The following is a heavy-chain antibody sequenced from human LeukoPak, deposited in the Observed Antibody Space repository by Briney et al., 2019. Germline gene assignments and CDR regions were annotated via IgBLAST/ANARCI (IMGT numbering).Heavy chain of an antibody. D-gene: IGHD3-16*01. V-gene: IGHV3-30*18. CDR1: GFTFSSYG. CDR2: ISYDGSNK. CDR3: AKDPRLQKLSLAGLADY. J-gene: IGHJ4*02. Sequence: GRSLRLSCAASGFTFSSYGMHWVRQAPGKGLEWVAVISYDGSNKYYADSVKGRFTISRDNSKNTLYLKMNSLRAEDTAVYHCAKDPRLQKLSLAGLADYWGQGTLVTVSS.